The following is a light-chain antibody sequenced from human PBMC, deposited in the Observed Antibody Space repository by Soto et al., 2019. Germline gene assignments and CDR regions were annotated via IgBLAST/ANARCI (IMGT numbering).Light chain of an antibody. CDR2: DVS. CDR1: SRDVGGYNY. V-gene: IGLV2-11*01. Sequence: QSALTQPRSVSGAPGQSVTISCTGTSRDVGGYNYVSWYQQHPGKAPKLMIYDVSKRPSGVPDRFSGSKSGNTASLTLSGLQAEDEADYCCSSYAGTYTYVVFGGGTKLTVL. CDR3: SSYAGTYTYVV. J-gene: IGLJ2*01.